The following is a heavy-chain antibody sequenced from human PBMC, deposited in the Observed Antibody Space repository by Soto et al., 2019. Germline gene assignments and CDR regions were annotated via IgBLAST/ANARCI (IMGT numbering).Heavy chain of an antibody. J-gene: IGHJ4*02. CDR2: INVGNGNT. Sequence: ASVKVSFKTSGYTFTSYAMHWVRPAPGQRLEWMGWINVGNGNTKYSQKFQSRVTITRDISASTAYMELSSLRSEDTAVYYCAREHDFWSGYYFGLDYWGQGTLVTVSS. V-gene: IGHV1-3*01. D-gene: IGHD3-3*01. CDR1: GYTFTSYA. CDR3: AREHDFWSGYYFGLDY.